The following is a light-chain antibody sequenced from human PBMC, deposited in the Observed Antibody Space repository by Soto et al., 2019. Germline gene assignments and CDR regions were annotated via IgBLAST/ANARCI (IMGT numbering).Light chain of an antibody. CDR1: QSVSTSF. Sequence: QSPAAVPLNNGERATLSCRAVQSVSTSFLAWYQQKPGQAPRLLIYGAFSRATGIPDRFSGSGSGTDFTLTISRLEPEDFAVYYCQQYGNSIPITFGQ. CDR2: GAF. CDR3: QQYGNSIPIT. J-gene: IGKJ5*01. V-gene: IGKV3-20*01.